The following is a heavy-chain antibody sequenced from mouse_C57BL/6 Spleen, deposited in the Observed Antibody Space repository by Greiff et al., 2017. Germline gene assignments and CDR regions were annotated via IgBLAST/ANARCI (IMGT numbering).Heavy chain of an antibody. D-gene: IGHD2-2*01. Sequence: QVQLQQSGAELAKPGASVTLSCKASGYTFTSYWMHWVKQRPGQGLAWIGYINPSSGYTKYNQKFKDKATLTVDKSSIKAYMQLSSPAYEDSAVNYYARWPDYGNDGYYFDCWGQGTTLTVSS. CDR3: ARWPDYGNDGYYFDC. J-gene: IGHJ2*01. CDR1: GYTFTSYW. V-gene: IGHV1-7*01. CDR2: INPSSGYT.